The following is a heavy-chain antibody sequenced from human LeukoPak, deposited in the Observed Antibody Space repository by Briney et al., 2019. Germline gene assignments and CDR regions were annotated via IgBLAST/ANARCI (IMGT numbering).Heavy chain of an antibody. V-gene: IGHV4-59*01. CDR2: IYYSGST. CDR3: ARARSVRAYWFDP. Sequence: PSETLSLTCTVSGGSISSYYWSWIRQPPGKGLEWIGYIYYSGSTNYNPSLKSRVTISVDTSKNQFSLKLSSVTAADTAVYYCARARSVRAYWFDPWGQGTLVTVSS. CDR1: GGSISSYY. J-gene: IGHJ5*02.